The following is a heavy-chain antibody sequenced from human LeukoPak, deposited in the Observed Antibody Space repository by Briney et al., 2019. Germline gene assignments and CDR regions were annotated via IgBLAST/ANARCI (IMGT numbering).Heavy chain of an antibody. V-gene: IGHV4-4*07. D-gene: IGHD3-22*01. CDR1: GGSISSYY. Sequence: SETLSLTCTVSGGSISSYYWSWIRQPAGKGLEWIGRIYTSGSTNYNPSLKSRVTMSVGTSKNQFSLKLSSVTAADTAVYYCARGMDSSGYYALDYWGQGTLATVSS. CDR3: ARGMDSSGYYALDY. J-gene: IGHJ4*02. CDR2: IYTSGST.